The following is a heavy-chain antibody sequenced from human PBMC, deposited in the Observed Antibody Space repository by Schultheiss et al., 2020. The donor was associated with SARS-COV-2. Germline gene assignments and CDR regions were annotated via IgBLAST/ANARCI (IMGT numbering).Heavy chain of an antibody. D-gene: IGHD6-19*01. V-gene: IGHV4-38-2*02. CDR2: IYHSGST. CDR1: GYSISSGYY. Sequence: SETLSLTCAVSGYSISSGYYWGWIRQPPGKGLEWIGSIYHSGSTYYNPSLKSRVTISVDTSKNQFSLKLSSVTAADTAVYYCARDRGGSSGWPNDYWGQGTLVTVSS. J-gene: IGHJ4*02. CDR3: ARDRGGSSGWPNDY.